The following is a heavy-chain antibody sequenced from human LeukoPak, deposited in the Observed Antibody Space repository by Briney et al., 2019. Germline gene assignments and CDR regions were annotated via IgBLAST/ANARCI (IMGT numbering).Heavy chain of an antibody. Sequence: PSETLSLTCTVSGGSISSGGYYWSWIRQHPGKGLEWIGYIYYSGSTYYNPSLKSRVTISVDTSKNQFSLKLSSVTAADTAVYYCARALAAYYDSSGYYYDYWGQGTLVTVSS. V-gene: IGHV4-31*03. CDR3: ARALAAYYDSSGYYYDY. J-gene: IGHJ4*02. CDR1: GGSISSGGYY. D-gene: IGHD3-22*01. CDR2: IYYSGST.